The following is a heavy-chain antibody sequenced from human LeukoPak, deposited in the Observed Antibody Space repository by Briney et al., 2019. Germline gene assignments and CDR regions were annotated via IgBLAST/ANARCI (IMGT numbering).Heavy chain of an antibody. J-gene: IGHJ3*02. V-gene: IGHV4-59*08. CDR3: ARTYYDILTGYIDAFDI. CDR1: GGSISSYY. Sequence: SETLSLTCTVSGGSISSYYWSWIRHPPGKGLELIGYIYYSGSTNYNPSLKSRVTISVDTSKNQFSLKLSSVTAADTAVYYCARTYYDILTGYIDAFDIWGQGTMVTVSS. D-gene: IGHD3-9*01. CDR2: IYYSGST.